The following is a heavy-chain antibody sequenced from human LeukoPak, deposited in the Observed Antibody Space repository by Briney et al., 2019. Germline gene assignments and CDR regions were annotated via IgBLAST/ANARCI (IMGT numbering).Heavy chain of an antibody. CDR2: IYTSGST. D-gene: IGHD3-10*02. Sequence: SETLSLTCTVSGGSISSYYWSWIRQPPGKGLEWIGYIYTSGSTNYSPSLKSRVTISVDTSKNQFSLKLSSVTVADTAVYYCARHVRTLYYYMDVWGKGTTVTVSS. J-gene: IGHJ6*03. CDR3: ARHVRTLYYYMDV. CDR1: GGSISSYY. V-gene: IGHV4-4*09.